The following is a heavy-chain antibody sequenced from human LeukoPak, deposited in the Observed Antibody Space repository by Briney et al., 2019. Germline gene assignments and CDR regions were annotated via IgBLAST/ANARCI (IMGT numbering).Heavy chain of an antibody. CDR2: ISYDGSNK. Sequence: PGGSLRLSCAASGFTFSSYAMHWVRQAPGKGLEWVAVISYDGSNKYYADSVKGRFTISRDNSKNTLYLQMSSLRAEDTAVYYCARSPNYKGYFDYWGQGTLVTVSS. J-gene: IGHJ4*02. CDR1: GFTFSSYA. CDR3: ARSPNYKGYFDY. V-gene: IGHV3-30*04. D-gene: IGHD3-10*01.